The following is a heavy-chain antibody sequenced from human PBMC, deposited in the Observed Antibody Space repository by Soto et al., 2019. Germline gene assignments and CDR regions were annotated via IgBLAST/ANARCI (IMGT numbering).Heavy chain of an antibody. CDR1: GFTFSIYA. V-gene: IGHV3-23*01. D-gene: IGHD3-22*01. Sequence: GGSLRLSCAASGFTFSIYAMSWVRQAPGKGLEWVSAISDSGGSTYYAVSVKGRFTISRVNSKNTLYLQMNSLRAEDTAVYYCAXSYYDSSGYPADYGMGGWGQGTTVTVSS. CDR3: AXSYYDSSGYPADYGMGG. J-gene: IGHJ6*02. CDR2: ISDSGGST.